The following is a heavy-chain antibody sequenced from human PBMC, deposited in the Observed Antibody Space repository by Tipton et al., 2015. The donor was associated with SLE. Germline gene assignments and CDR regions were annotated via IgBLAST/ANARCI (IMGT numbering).Heavy chain of an antibody. Sequence: TLSLTCAVSGYSISSGYYWGWIRQPPGKGLEWIGSIYHSGSTYYNPSLKSRVTISVNTSKNLFSLKLSSVTAADTAVYYCARAGGTYGLFDLWGRGTLVTVSS. CDR2: IYHSGST. CDR1: GYSISSGYY. CDR3: ARAGGTYGLFDL. J-gene: IGHJ2*01. D-gene: IGHD3-10*01. V-gene: IGHV4-38-2*01.